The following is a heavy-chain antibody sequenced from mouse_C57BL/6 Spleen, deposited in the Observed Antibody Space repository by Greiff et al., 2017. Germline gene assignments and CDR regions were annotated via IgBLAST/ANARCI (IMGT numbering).Heavy chain of an antibody. V-gene: IGHV3-6*01. J-gene: IGHJ4*01. D-gene: IGHD2-5*01. CDR3: ARPGYYSNYYYAMDY. Sequence: EVQLVESGPGLVKPSQSLSLTCSVTGYSITSGYYWNWLRQFPGNKLEWMGYISYDGSNNYNPSLKNRISITRDTSKNQFFLKLNSVTTEDTATYYCARPGYYSNYYYAMDYWGQGTSVTVSS. CDR1: GYSITSGYY. CDR2: ISYDGSN.